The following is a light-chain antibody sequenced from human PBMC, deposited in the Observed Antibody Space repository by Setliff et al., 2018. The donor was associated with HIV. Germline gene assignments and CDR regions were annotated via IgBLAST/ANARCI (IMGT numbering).Light chain of an antibody. CDR1: SSDVGGYNY. CDR3: NSYASTSSFV. J-gene: IGLJ1*01. V-gene: IGLV2-14*01. Sequence: SVLTQPASVSGSPGQSITISCTGTSSDVGGYNYVSWYQQHPGKAPKVIIYQVSNRPSGISDRFSGSKSGNTASLTISGLQAEDEADYYCNSYASTSSFVFGTGTKVTVL. CDR2: QVS.